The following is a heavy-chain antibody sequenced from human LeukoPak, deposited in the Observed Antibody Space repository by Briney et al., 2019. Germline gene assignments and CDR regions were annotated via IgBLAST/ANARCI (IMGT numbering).Heavy chain of an antibody. D-gene: IGHD3-10*01. V-gene: IGHV4-34*01. CDR1: GGSISSYY. CDR3: ASFTITYNPFDY. J-gene: IGHJ4*02. CDR2: INHSGST. Sequence: SSETLSLTCTVSGGSISSYYWTWIRQPPGKGLEWIGEINHSGSTNYNPSLKSRVTISVDTSKKQFSLKLNSVTAADTAVYYCASFTITYNPFDYWGQGTLVTVSS.